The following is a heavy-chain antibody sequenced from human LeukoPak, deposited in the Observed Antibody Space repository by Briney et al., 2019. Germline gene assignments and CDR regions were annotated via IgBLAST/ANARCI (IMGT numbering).Heavy chain of an antibody. V-gene: IGHV4-59*01. CDR1: GGSISSYY. J-gene: IGHJ6*03. Sequence: SETLSLTCTVSGGSISSYYWSWIRQPPGKGLEWIGYIYYSGSTNYNPSLKSRVTISVDTSKNQFSLKLSSVTAADTAVYYCAREVPTRRGLLGYYYMDVWGKGTTVTVSS. CDR2: IYYSGST. D-gene: IGHD7-27*01. CDR3: AREVPTRRGLLGYYYMDV.